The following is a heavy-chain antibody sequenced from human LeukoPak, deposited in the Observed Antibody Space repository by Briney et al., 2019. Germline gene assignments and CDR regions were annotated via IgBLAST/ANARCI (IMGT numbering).Heavy chain of an antibody. CDR1: GYTFTSYG. J-gene: IGHJ4*02. CDR2: ISAYNGNT. CDR3: ARRYSGSYYLDY. Sequence: ASVKVSCKASGYTFTSYGISWVRQAPGQGLEWMGWISAYNGNTNYAQKLQGRVTMTTDTSTSTAYMKLRSLRSDDTAVCYCARRYSGSYYLDYWGQGTLVTVSS. V-gene: IGHV1-18*01. D-gene: IGHD1-26*01.